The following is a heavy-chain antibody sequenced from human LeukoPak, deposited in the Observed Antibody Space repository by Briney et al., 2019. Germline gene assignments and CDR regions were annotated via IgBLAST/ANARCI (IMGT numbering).Heavy chain of an antibody. J-gene: IGHJ5*02. CDR1: GFTFSSYS. Sequence: GGSLRLSCAASGFTFSSYSMNWVRQAPGKGLEWVSSISSSSSYIYYADSVKGRFTISRDNAKNSLYLQMNSLRAEDTAVYYCAKDIIWNYGGDWFDPWGQGTLVTVSS. CDR3: AKDIIWNYGGDWFDP. CDR2: ISSSSSYI. V-gene: IGHV3-21*04. D-gene: IGHD1-7*01.